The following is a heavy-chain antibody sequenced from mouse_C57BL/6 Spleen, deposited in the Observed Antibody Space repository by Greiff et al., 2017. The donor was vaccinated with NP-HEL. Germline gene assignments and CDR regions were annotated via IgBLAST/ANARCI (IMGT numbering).Heavy chain of an antibody. CDR2: IYPGSGST. Sequence: QVHVKQPGAELVKPGASVKMSCKASGYTFTSYWITWVKQRPGQGLEWIGDIYPGSGSTNYNEKFKSKATLTVDTSSSTAYMQLSSLTSEDSAVYYCARDSNYNPYWYFDVWGTGTTVTVSS. CDR3: ARDSNYNPYWYFDV. D-gene: IGHD2-5*01. CDR1: GYTFTSYW. J-gene: IGHJ1*03. V-gene: IGHV1-55*01.